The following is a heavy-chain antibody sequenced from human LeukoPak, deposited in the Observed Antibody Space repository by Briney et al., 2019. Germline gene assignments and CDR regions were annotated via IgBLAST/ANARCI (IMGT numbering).Heavy chain of an antibody. J-gene: IGHJ6*03. D-gene: IGHD4-17*01. CDR2: ISSSSSYI. CDR1: GFTFSSYS. CDR3: ARFYGDYYYYYYMDV. V-gene: IGHV3-21*01. Sequence: GGSLRLSCAASGFTFSSYSMNWVRQAPGKGLEWVSSISSSSSYIYYADSVKGRFTISRDNAKNSLYLQMNSLRAEDTAVYYCARFYGDYYYYYYMDVWGKGTTVTISS.